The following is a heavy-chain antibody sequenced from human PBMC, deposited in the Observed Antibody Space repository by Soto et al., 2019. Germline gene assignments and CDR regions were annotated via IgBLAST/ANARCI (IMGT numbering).Heavy chain of an antibody. J-gene: IGHJ4*02. CDR2: ISGSGGST. V-gene: IGHV3-23*01. Sequence: GGSLRLSCAASGFTFSSYAMSWVRQAPGKGLEWVSAISGSGGSTYYADSVKGRFTISRDNSKNTLYLQMNSLRAEDTAVYYCANKPNSWYKFDYWGQGTVVTVSS. CDR1: GFTFSSYA. CDR3: ANKPNSWYKFDY. D-gene: IGHD6-13*01.